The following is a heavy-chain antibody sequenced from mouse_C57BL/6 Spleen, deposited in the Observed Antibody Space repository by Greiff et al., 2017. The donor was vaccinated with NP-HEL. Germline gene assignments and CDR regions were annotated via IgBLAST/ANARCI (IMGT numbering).Heavy chain of an antibody. D-gene: IGHD6-2*01. CDR2: IYPGDGDT. Sequence: VQLQQSGAELVKPGASVKISCKASGYAFSSYWMNWVKQRPGKGLEWIGQIYPGDGDTNYNGKFKGKATLTADKSSSTAYMQLSSLTSEDSAVYFCARGSLGGPGWYFDVWGTGTTVTVSS. CDR3: ARGSLGGPGWYFDV. V-gene: IGHV1-80*01. CDR1: GYAFSSYW. J-gene: IGHJ1*03.